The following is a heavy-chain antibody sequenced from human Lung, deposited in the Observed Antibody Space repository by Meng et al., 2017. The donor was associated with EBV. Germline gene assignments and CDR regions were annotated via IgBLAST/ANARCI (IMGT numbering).Heavy chain of an antibody. J-gene: IGHJ4*02. CDR3: AAAVNDGYFDY. CDR2: IYYSGST. Sequence: VPVQGSGPECGKPSQTFSFSCKVSGGPISIGGDNWGWIRQHPGKRLEWMWYIYYSGSTNYNPSLKSRVTISVDTSKNQYSLKLSSVTAADTAVYYCAAAVNDGYFDYWGQGTLVTVSS. D-gene: IGHD1-1*01. CDR1: GGPISIGGDN. V-gene: IGHV4-31*03.